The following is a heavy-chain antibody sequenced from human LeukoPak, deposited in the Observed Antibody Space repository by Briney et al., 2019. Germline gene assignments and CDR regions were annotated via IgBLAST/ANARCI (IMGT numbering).Heavy chain of an antibody. J-gene: IGHJ3*02. CDR2: LNTYGSST. V-gene: IGHV3-74*01. CDR3: ATRKIDAFDM. CDR1: GFTFSDYW. Sequence: GGSLRLSCAASGFTFSDYWMHWVRQAPGKGLIWVSRLNTYGSSTDYVDSVKGRFTISRDNAKNTLYLQMNSLKAEDTAVYYCATRKIDAFDMWGQGTMVTVSS.